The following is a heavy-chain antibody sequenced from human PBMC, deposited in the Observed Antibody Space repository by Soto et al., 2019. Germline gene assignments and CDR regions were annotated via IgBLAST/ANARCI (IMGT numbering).Heavy chain of an antibody. D-gene: IGHD2-21*02. CDR1: GDSVSSNSAA. CDR2: TYYGSKWYN. CDR3: GREYYGGGDWGGGWFDP. Sequence: SQTLSLTCAISGDSVSSNSAAWNWIRQSPSRGLEWLGRTYYGSKWYNDYAVSVKSRITINPDTSKNQFSLQLNSVTPEDTAVYYCGREYYGGGDWGGGWFDPWGQGTLVTVSS. J-gene: IGHJ5*02. V-gene: IGHV6-1*01.